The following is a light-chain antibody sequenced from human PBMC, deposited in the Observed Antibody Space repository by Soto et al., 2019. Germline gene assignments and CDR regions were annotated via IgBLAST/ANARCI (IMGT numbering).Light chain of an antibody. J-gene: IGLJ1*01. Sequence: QSVLTQPRSVSGSPGQSVTISCTGTSSDIGYFNYVSWYQQHPGKAPKLMIYNVSKRPSGVPDRFSGSKSGNTASLTISGLQAEDEADYYCCSYAGSYTEVFGTGTKVTFL. CDR2: NVS. CDR1: SSDIGYFNY. V-gene: IGLV2-11*01. CDR3: CSYAGSYTEV.